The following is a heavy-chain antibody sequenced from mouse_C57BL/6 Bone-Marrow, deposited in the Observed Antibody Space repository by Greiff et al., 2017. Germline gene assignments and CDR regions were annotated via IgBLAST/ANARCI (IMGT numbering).Heavy chain of an antibody. Sequence: QVQLQQPGAELVRPGSSVKLSCKASGYTFTSYWMHWVKQRPIQGLEWIGNIDPSDSETHYNQKFKDKATLTVDKSSSTAYMQLSSLTSEDSAVYYCARKGYYYGSSYRGSYDAMDYWGQGTSVTVSS. D-gene: IGHD1-1*01. J-gene: IGHJ4*01. CDR2: IDPSDSET. V-gene: IGHV1-52*01. CDR3: ARKGYYYGSSYRGSYDAMDY. CDR1: GYTFTSYW.